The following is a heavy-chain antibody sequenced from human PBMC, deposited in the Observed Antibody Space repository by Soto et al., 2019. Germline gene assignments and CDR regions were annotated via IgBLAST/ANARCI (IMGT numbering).Heavy chain of an antibody. Sequence: EVQLVESGGGLVKPGGSLRLSCAASGFTFSNAWMSWVRQAPGKGLEWVGRIKSKTDGGTTDYAAPVKGRFTISRDDSKNTLYLQMNSLKTEDTAVYYCTTETYYDFWSGPENFDYWGQGTLVTVSS. D-gene: IGHD3-3*01. CDR3: TTETYYDFWSGPENFDY. J-gene: IGHJ4*02. CDR1: GFTFSNAW. CDR2: IKSKTDGGTT. V-gene: IGHV3-15*01.